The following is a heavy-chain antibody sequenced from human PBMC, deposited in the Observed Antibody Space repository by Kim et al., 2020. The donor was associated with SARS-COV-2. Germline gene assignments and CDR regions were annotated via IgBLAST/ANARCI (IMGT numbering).Heavy chain of an antibody. D-gene: IGHD2-21*01. Sequence: VRSRFTISEDSAKNTLYLQMNSLRDGDTAVYYCGKDVEQIARGVLGYWGQGTLVTVSS. V-gene: IGHV3-23*01. CDR3: GKDVEQIARGVLGY. J-gene: IGHJ4*02.